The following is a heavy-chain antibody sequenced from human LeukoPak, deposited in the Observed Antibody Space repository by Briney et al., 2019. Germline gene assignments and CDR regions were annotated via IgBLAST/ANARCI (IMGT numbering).Heavy chain of an antibody. CDR3: ARHSFRGYCSSTSCWTFDY. J-gene: IGHJ4*02. CDR1: GYSISTGYY. CDR2: IYHSGST. V-gene: IGHV4-38-2*01. D-gene: IGHD2-2*01. Sequence: PSETLSLTCAVSGYSISTGYYWGWIRQPPGKGLEWIGTIYHSGSTYYNPSLKSRVTISVDTSKNQFSLKLSSVTAADMAVYYCARHSFRGYCSSTSCWTFDYWGQGTLVTASS.